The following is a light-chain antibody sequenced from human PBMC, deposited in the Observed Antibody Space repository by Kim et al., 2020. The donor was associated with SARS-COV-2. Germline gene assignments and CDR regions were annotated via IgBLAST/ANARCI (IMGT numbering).Light chain of an antibody. CDR1: SLRSYY. J-gene: IGLJ1*01. CDR3: NSRDSSVNPLLYV. Sequence: GQTVRSTCQGDSLRSYYASWYQQKPGQAPGLVIYGKNNRPSGIPDRFSGSSSGNTASLTITGAQAEDEADYYCNSRDSSVNPLLYVFGTGTKVTVL. V-gene: IGLV3-19*01. CDR2: GKN.